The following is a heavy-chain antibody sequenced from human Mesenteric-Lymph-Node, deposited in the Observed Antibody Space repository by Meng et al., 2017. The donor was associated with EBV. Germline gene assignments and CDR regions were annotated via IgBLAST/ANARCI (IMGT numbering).Heavy chain of an antibody. D-gene: IGHD2-15*01. CDR2: IHWDNDK. J-gene: IGHJ4*02. V-gene: IGHV2-5*02. CDR3: AHRGAVAAYFDY. CDR1: GFSLSTSGVG. Sequence: QITLKESGPTLVTPXXXXPXTCTFSGFSLSTSGVGVGWIRQPPGKALEWLAVIHWDNDKHYSPFLKSRLTVSKDTSKNQVVLTMTDMDPGDTGTYYCAHRGAVAAYFDYWGQGSLVTVSS.